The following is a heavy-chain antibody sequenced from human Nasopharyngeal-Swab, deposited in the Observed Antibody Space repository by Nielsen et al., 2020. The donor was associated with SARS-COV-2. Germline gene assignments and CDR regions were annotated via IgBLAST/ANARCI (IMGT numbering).Heavy chain of an antibody. CDR2: ISDSGDDT. J-gene: IGHJ4*02. CDR1: GFTFSISA. V-gene: IGHV3-23*01. CDR3: AKLGDY. Sequence: LKISCAASGFTFSISAMSWVRQAPGKGLEWVSSISDSGDDTYYADSVKGRFSISRDNSKNTLDLQMNSLRAEDTAVYYCAKLGDYWGQGMLVTVSS.